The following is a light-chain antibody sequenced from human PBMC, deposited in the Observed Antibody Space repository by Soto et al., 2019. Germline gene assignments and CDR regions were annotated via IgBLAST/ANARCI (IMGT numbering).Light chain of an antibody. CDR2: DVT. CDR1: SSDVGAYDF. V-gene: IGLV2-11*01. J-gene: IGLJ2*01. CDR3: CSYAGSYTYVV. Sequence: QSALTQPRSVSGSPGQSVTISCTGTSSDVGAYDFVSWYQQLPGKAPKLIIYDVTKRPSGVPDRFSGSKSGNTASLTISGLQAEDEANYHCCSYAGSYTYVVFGGGTKLTVL.